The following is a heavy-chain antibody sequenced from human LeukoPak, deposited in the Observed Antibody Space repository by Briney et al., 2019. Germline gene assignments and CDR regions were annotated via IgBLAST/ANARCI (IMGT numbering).Heavy chain of an antibody. D-gene: IGHD6-19*01. J-gene: IGHJ4*02. CDR2: IGGSGSIT. V-gene: IGHV3-23*01. Sequence: GGSLRLSCAASGFTFSSQAMSWVRQAPGKGLEWVSVIGGSGSITYYQDSVKGRFTISRDNSKNTMYLQMNSLRAEDTAVYYCASAGSGWYDYWGQGTLVTVSS. CDR3: ASAGSGWYDY. CDR1: GFTFSSQA.